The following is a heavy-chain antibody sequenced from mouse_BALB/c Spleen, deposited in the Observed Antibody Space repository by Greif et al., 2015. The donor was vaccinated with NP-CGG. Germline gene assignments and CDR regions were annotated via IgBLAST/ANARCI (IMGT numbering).Heavy chain of an antibody. Sequence: EVKVVESGGGLVQPGGSRKLSCAASGFTFSSFGMHWVRQAPEKGLEWVAYISSGSSTIYYADTVKGRFTISRDNPKNTLFLQMTSLRSEDTAMYYCARSSRGTFAYWGQGTLVTVSA. D-gene: IGHD3-3*01. CDR1: GFTFSSFG. CDR3: ARSSRGTFAY. CDR2: ISSGSSTI. J-gene: IGHJ3*01. V-gene: IGHV5-17*02.